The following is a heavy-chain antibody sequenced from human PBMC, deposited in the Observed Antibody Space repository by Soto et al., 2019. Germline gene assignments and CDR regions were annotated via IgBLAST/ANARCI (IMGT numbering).Heavy chain of an antibody. Sequence: GGSLRLSCAASGFTFSTYWMSWVRQAPGKGLEWVANIKQDGGQKNYVDSVKGRFTISRDNARNSLYLQMNSLRAEDTAVYYCAREIPRKFCSGGSCYSAEYFQYWGQGTLVTVSS. D-gene: IGHD2-15*01. CDR3: AREIPRKFCSGGSCYSAEYFQY. CDR1: GFTFSTYW. V-gene: IGHV3-7*01. J-gene: IGHJ1*01. CDR2: IKQDGGQK.